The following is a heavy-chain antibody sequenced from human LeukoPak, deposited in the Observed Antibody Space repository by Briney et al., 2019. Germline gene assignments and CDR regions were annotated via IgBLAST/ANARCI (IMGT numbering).Heavy chain of an antibody. CDR3: ARSYYGSGSYGY. Sequence: ETLSLTCTVSGGSISSSSYYWGWIRQPPGKGLEWIGSIYYSGSTYYNPSLKSRVTISVDTSKNQFSLKLSSVTAADTAVYYCARSYYGSGSYGYWGQGTLVTVSS. J-gene: IGHJ4*02. CDR1: GGSISSSSYY. D-gene: IGHD3-10*01. CDR2: IYYSGST. V-gene: IGHV4-39*01.